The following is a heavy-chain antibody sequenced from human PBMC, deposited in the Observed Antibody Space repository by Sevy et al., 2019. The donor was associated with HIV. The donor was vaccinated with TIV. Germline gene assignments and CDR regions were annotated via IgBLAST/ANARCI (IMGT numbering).Heavy chain of an antibody. V-gene: IGHV1-18*01. CDR3: ARGYYDFWSGYYRRDAFDI. Sequence: ASVNVSCTASGYTFTSYGISWVRQAPGQGLEWMGWISAYNGNTNDAQKLQGRVTLTTDTSTSTAYMELRSLRSDDTAVYYCARGYYDFWSGYYRRDAFDIWGQGTMVTVSS. J-gene: IGHJ3*02. D-gene: IGHD3-3*01. CDR2: ISAYNGNT. CDR1: GYTFTSYG.